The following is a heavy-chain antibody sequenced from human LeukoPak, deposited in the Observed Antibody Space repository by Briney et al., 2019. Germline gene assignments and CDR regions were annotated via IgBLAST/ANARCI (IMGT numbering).Heavy chain of an antibody. Sequence: GGSLRLSCAASGFTLSNYNMIWVRQIPWKGLEWVSSISSSSSYMYYVDSVKGRFTISRDNAKNSVYLQMNSLRAEDTALYYCARGGDCSSTSCYLLNHWGQGTRVTVSS. J-gene: IGHJ5*02. V-gene: IGHV3-21*01. D-gene: IGHD2-2*01. CDR3: ARGGDCSSTSCYLLNH. CDR1: GFTLSNYN. CDR2: ISSSSSYM.